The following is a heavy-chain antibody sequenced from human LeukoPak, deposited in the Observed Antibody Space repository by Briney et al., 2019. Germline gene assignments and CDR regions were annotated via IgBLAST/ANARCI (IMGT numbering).Heavy chain of an antibody. V-gene: IGHV4-61*02. Sequence: SETLSLTCTVSGGSISSGSYYWSWIRQPAGKGLEWIGRIYTSGSTNYNPSLKSRVTMSVDTSKNQFSLKLSSVTAADTAVYFCARVRWQQLGYFDYWGQGTLVTVSS. J-gene: IGHJ4*02. CDR1: GGSISSGSYY. D-gene: IGHD5-24*01. CDR2: IYTSGST. CDR3: ARVRWQQLGYFDY.